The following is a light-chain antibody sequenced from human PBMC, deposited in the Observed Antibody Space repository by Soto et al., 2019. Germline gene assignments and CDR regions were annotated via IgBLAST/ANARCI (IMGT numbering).Light chain of an antibody. Sequence: VMTQSPATLSLSPGERATLSCRASQSVSSSYLAWYQQKPGQAPRLLIYGASSRATGIPDRFSGSGSGTDFTLTISRLEPEDFAVYYCQQYGSSPWTFGQGTKVEIK. CDR1: QSVSSSY. CDR3: QQYGSSPWT. CDR2: GAS. V-gene: IGKV3-20*01. J-gene: IGKJ1*01.